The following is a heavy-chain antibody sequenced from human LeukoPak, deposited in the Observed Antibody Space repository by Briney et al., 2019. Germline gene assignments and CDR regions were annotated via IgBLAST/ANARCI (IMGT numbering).Heavy chain of an antibody. Sequence: GGSLRLSCAASGFTFSSYVMHWVRQAPGKGLEWVAIISYDGSNEYYADSVKGRFTISRDNSKNTLYLQMNSLRAEDTAVYYCAKGGYSYGPRTYYFDYWGQGTLVTVSS. V-gene: IGHV3-30*04. CDR1: GFTFSSYV. D-gene: IGHD5-18*01. J-gene: IGHJ4*02. CDR3: AKGGYSYGPRTYYFDY. CDR2: ISYDGSNE.